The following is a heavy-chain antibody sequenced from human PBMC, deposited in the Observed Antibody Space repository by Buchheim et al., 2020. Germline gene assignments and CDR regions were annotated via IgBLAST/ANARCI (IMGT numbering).Heavy chain of an antibody. CDR3: ARDFDYKIDS. V-gene: IGHV3-74*01. D-gene: IGHD4/OR15-4a*01. Sequence: EVQLVESGGGLVQPGGSLRLSCAASGFTFSNYIMHWVRQAPGKGLVWVSRITSDGRSTTYADSVEGRFTVSRANAQNTLYLQMDSLGAEDTAVYFCARDFDYKIDSWGQGAL. J-gene: IGHJ4*02. CDR1: GFTFSNYI. CDR2: ITSDGRST.